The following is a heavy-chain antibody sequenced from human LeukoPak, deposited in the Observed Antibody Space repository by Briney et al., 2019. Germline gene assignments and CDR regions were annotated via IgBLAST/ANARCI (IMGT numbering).Heavy chain of an antibody. D-gene: IGHD2-8*01. CDR2: IYHSGNT. CDR3: TRSTNLEAFDI. J-gene: IGHJ3*02. V-gene: IGHV4-61*01. CDR1: GGSVSSGSSF. Sequence: SETLSLTCTVSGGSVSSGSSFWSWIRQPPGKGLEWIGYIYHSGNTNYNPSLKSRVTISVDTSKNQCSLKLSSVTTADTAVYYCTRSTNLEAFDIWGQGTMVTVSS.